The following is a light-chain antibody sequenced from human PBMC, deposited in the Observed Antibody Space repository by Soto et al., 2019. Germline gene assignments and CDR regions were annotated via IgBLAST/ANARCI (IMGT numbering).Light chain of an antibody. CDR2: AAS. CDR1: HSISSY. Sequence: DIQMTQSPSSLSASVGDRVSITCRASHSISSYLNWYQQKPGTAPNLLVYAASSLQSGVPSRFSGSGSGTDFTLTISSLQPEDFATYYCQESYSILTWTFGQGTKVDIK. V-gene: IGKV1-39*01. J-gene: IGKJ1*01. CDR3: QESYSILTWT.